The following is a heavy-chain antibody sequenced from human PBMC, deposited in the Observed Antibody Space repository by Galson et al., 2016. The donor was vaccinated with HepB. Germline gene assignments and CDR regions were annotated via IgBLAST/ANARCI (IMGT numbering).Heavy chain of an antibody. V-gene: IGHV4-59*08. CDR1: SNSISSYY. D-gene: IGHD3-10*01. CDR3: ARRAVWFREPTQAYYYYGMDV. J-gene: IGHJ6*02. CDR2: IYYSGST. Sequence: SETLSLTCTVSSNSISSYYWSWIRQPPGKGLEWIGYIYYSGSTNYDPSLKSRVTISVDTSKNQFSLKLSSVTAADTAVYYCARRAVWFREPTQAYYYYGMDVWGQGTTVTVSS.